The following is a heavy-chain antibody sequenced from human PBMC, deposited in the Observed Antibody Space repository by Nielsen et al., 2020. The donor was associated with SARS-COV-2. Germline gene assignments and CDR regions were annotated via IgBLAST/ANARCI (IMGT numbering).Heavy chain of an antibody. D-gene: IGHD4-23*01. CDR3: ARGHDGGNYYHYYLDV. J-gene: IGHJ6*03. CDR1: GGSFFGYS. Sequence: SETLSLTCGVSGGSFFGYSWTWIRQSPGKGLEWIGDIDHRGNTHSRSSLESRVSIFRDTSTSQVSLRLSSVTAADTAVYFCARGHDGGNYYHYYLDVWGRGTTVTVSS. CDR2: IDHRGNT. V-gene: IGHV4-34*01.